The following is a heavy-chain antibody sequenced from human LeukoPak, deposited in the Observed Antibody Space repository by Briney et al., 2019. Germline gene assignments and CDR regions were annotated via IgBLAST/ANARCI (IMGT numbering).Heavy chain of an antibody. CDR2: INPNSGGT. D-gene: IGHD3-10*01. J-gene: IGHJ4*02. CDR1: GYTFTGYY. V-gene: IGHV1-2*02. CDR3: ARVSSVRGVATGGY. Sequence: ASVKVSCKASGYTFTGYYMHWVRQAPGQGLEWMGWINPNSGGTNYAQKFQGRVTMTRDTSISTAYMELSRLRSDDTAVYYCARVSSVRGVATGGYWGQGTLVTVSS.